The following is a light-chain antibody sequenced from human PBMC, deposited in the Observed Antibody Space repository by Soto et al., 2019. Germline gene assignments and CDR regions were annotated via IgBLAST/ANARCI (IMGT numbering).Light chain of an antibody. J-gene: IGLJ2*01. CDR3: SSYTTNSPPVV. V-gene: IGLV2-14*01. CDR1: SSDIGGYNH. Sequence: QSALTQPASVSGSPGQSITISCTGTSSDIGGYNHVSWYQQHPGKAPELLIYEVTNRLSGVSNRFSGSKSGNTASLTISGLQAEDEAHYYCSSYTTNSPPVVFGGGTKLTVL. CDR2: EVT.